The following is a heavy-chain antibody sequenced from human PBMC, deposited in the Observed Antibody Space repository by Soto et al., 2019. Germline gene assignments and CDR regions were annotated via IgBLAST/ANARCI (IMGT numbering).Heavy chain of an antibody. CDR3: ARGYGSGWLGTTGYGMDV. J-gene: IGHJ6*02. D-gene: IGHD6-19*01. CDR2: IYYNXST. Sequence: PSETVSLTCTVSRGSISSYYWGWIRQPPGKRMESIGYIYYNXSTNVNPFLKSRVTISVDTSKNQFSLKLSSVTAADTAVYYCARGYGSGWLGTTGYGMDVWGQGSTVTVSS. V-gene: IGHV4-59*01. CDR1: RGSISSYY.